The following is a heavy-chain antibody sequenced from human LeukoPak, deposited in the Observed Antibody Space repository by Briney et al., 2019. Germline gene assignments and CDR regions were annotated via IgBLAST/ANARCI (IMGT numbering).Heavy chain of an antibody. CDR1: GLTFSSYA. J-gene: IGHJ4*02. V-gene: IGHV3-23*01. CDR2: ISGSGGST. D-gene: IGHD3-10*01. Sequence: GGSVRLSCAACGLTFSSYAMSGVRQAAGKGLEWVSAISGSGGSTYYADSVKGRFTISRDNSKNTLYLQMNSLRAEDTAVYYCAKVMVRGVIDYWGQGTLVTVSS. CDR3: AKVMVRGVIDY.